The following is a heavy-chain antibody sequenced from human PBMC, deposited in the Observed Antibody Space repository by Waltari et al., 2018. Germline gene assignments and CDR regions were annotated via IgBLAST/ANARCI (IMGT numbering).Heavy chain of an antibody. CDR2: IIPIFGTA. CDR1: GGTFRSYA. CDR3: ARGTFSSATYYYYGMDV. D-gene: IGHD3-3*01. J-gene: IGHJ6*02. Sequence: QVQLVQSGAEVKKPGSSVKVSCKASGGTFRSYAISWVRQAPGQGLAGRGGIIPIFGTANYAQKFQGRVTITTDESTSTAYMELRSLRSEDTAVYYCARGTFSSATYYYYGMDVWGQGTTVTVSS. V-gene: IGHV1-69*05.